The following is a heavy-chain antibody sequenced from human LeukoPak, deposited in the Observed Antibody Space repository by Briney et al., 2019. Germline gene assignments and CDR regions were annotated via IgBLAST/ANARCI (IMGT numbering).Heavy chain of an antibody. CDR3: ARVIPGESGIDY. J-gene: IGHJ4*02. V-gene: IGHV4-4*07. CDR2: FSTSGRT. CDR1: GFTFSSYA. D-gene: IGHD3-10*01. Sequence: GSLRLSCAASGFTFSSYAMSWVRQAPGKGLEWVGRFSTSGRTSYNPSLKSRVTMSIDTSKNQFSMKLSSVTAADTAVYYCARVIPGESGIDYWGQGILVTVSS.